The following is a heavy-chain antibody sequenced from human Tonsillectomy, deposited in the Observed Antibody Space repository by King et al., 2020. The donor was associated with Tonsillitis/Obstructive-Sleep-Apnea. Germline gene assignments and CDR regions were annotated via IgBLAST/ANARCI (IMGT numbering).Heavy chain of an antibody. CDR1: GVSISSSTYY. Sequence: QLQESGPGLVKPSETLSLTCTVSGVSISSSTYYWGWIRQPPGKGLEWIGSIFYSGSTYYNPSLKSRLTISVDTSKNQFSLKLSSVTAADTAVYYCAGGDDSSGYYYVSYWGQGTLVTVSS. CDR2: IFYSGST. D-gene: IGHD3-22*01. J-gene: IGHJ4*02. V-gene: IGHV4-39*01. CDR3: AGGDDSSGYYYVSY.